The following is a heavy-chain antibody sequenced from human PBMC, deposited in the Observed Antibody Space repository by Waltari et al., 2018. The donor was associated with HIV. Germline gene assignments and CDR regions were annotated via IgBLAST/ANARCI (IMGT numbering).Heavy chain of an antibody. CDR2: SIPAMGIA. CDR1: GDTLSNYA. J-gene: IGHJ5*02. D-gene: IGHD7-27*01. V-gene: IGHV1-69*04. Sequence: QVRLVQSGAEVKKPGSSVKVSCKASGDTLSNYAVSWVGQAPGKGLEWMGESIPAMGIARHTENFQGRGTINADKSTNSAYMEVTGLRSEDSAVYFCAIGRIDDIWGGREKLGGFDPWGQGTLVTVSS. CDR3: AIGRIDDIWGGREKLGGFDP.